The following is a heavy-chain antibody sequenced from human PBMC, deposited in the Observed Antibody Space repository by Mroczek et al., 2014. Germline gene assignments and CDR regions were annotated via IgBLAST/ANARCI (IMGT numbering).Heavy chain of an antibody. CDR2: INHSGST. CDR3: ARSYQYCSSTSCTKVGYYGMDV. CDR1: GGSFSGYY. Sequence: QVQLQQWGAGLLKPSETLSLTCAVYGGSFSGYYWSWIRQPPGKGLEWIGEINHSGSTNYNPSLKSRVTISVDTSKNQFSLKLSSVTAADTAVYYCARSYQYCSSTSCTKVGYYGMDVWGQGTTVTVSS. V-gene: IGHV4-34*01. J-gene: IGHJ6*02. D-gene: IGHD2-2*01.